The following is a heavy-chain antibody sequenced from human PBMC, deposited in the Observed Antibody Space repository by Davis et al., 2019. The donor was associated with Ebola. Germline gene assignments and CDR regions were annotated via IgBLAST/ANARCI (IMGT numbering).Heavy chain of an antibody. CDR3: ARDFGYHANYLAAY. CDR2: INPYSGGT. V-gene: IGHV1-2*02. Sequence: ASVKVSCKASGYTFAGYCIHWVRQAPGQGLEWMGWINPYSGGTVYAQKFQGRVTMTSDTSITTAYMELNSLDSDDTAVYYCARDFGYHANYLAAYWGQGTLVTVSS. CDR1: GYTFAGYC. D-gene: IGHD4/OR15-4a*01. J-gene: IGHJ4*02.